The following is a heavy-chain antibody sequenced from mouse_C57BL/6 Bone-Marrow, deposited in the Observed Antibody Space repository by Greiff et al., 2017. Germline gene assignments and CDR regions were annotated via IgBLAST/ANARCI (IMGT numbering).Heavy chain of an antibody. CDR2: IDPETGGT. CDR1: GYTFTDYE. V-gene: IGHV1-15*01. Sequence: QVQLQQSGAELVRPGASVTLSCKASGYTFTDYEMHWVKQTPVHGLEWIGAIDPETGGTAYNQKFKGKAILTADKSSSTAYMELRSLTSEDSAVDYCTGAYYSNYDAMDYWGQGTSVTVSS. D-gene: IGHD2-5*01. J-gene: IGHJ4*01. CDR3: TGAYYSNYDAMDY.